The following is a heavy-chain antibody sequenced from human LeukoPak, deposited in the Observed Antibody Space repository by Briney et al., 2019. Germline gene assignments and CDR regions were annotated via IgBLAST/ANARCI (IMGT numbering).Heavy chain of an antibody. J-gene: IGHJ3*02. CDR1: GFTFDIYA. CDR3: AKGPSCTSASCYVIGALDI. D-gene: IGHD2-2*01. V-gene: IGHV3-23*01. Sequence: LPGGSLRLSCAASGFTFDIYAMTWVRQAPGKGPDWVSGISASANSTYYADSVKGRFIISRDNSKNTLYLQMNSLRVDDMAVYYCAKGPSCTSASCYVIGALDIWGLGTTVTVSS. CDR2: ISASANST.